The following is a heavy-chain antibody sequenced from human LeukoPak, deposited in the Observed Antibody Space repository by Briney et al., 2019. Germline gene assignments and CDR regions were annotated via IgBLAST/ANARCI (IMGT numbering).Heavy chain of an antibody. V-gene: IGHV3-23*01. CDR3: AKGPYYCSSSGCSLYFDY. D-gene: IGHD2-15*01. CDR1: GFTFSSYG. CDR2: ISGSGGST. Sequence: GGSLRLSCAASGFTFSSYGMSWVRQAPGKGLEWVSAISGSGGSTYYADSVKGRFTISRDNSKNTLYLQMNSLRAEDTAIYYCAKGPYYCSSSGCSLYFDYWGQGTLVTVPS. J-gene: IGHJ4*02.